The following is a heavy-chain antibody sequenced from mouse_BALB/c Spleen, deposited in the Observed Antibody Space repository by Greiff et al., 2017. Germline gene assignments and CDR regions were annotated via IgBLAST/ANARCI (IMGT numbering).Heavy chain of an antibody. J-gene: IGHJ4*01. Sequence: EVKLMESGGGLVQPGGSLRLSCATSGFTFSDFYMEWVRQPPGKRLEWIAASRNKANDFTTEYSASVKGRFIVSRDTSQSILYLQMNALRAEDTAIYYCTRGGYYSLVDYAMDYWGQGTSVTVSS. CDR2: SRNKANDFTT. V-gene: IGHV7-1*02. CDR1: GFTFSDFY. D-gene: IGHD2-12*01. CDR3: TRGGYYSLVDYAMDY.